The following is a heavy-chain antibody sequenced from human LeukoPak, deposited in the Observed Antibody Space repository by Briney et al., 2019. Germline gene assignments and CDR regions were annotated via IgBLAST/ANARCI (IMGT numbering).Heavy chain of an antibody. Sequence: ASVKVSCKASGGTFSSYAISWVRQAPGQGLEWMGGIIPIFGTANYAQKFLGRVTITADESTSTAYMELSSLRSEDTAVYYCARDARIAVAGTGGPAFDIWGQGTMVTVSS. V-gene: IGHV1-69*13. D-gene: IGHD6-19*01. CDR1: GGTFSSYA. CDR3: ARDARIAVAGTGGPAFDI. CDR2: IIPIFGTA. J-gene: IGHJ3*02.